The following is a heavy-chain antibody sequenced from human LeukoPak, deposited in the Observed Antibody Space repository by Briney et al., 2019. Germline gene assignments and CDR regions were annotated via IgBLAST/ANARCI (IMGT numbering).Heavy chain of an antibody. V-gene: IGHV1-2*02. CDR1: GYTFTGYY. J-gene: IGHJ6*03. Sequence: ASVKVSCKASGYTFTGYYMHWVRQAPGQGLEWMGWINPNSGGTNYAQKFQGGVTMTRDTSISTAYMELSRLRSDDTAVYYCARSGPGKYYYYYMDVWGKGTTVTVSS. CDR2: INPNSGGT. D-gene: IGHD3-10*01. CDR3: ARSGPGKYYYYYMDV.